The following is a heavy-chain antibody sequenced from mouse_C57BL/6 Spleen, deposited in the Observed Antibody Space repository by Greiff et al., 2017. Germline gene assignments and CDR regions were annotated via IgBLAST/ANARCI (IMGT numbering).Heavy chain of an antibody. CDR3: ARELRLPPVDY. Sequence: QVQLQQPGAELVRPGSSVKLSCKASGYTFTSYWMDWVKQRPGQGLEWIGNIYPSDSETHYNQKFKDKATLTVDKSSSTAYMQLSSLTSEDSAVYYCARELRLPPVDYWGQGTTLTVSS. J-gene: IGHJ2*01. CDR1: GYTFTSYW. D-gene: IGHD3-2*02. CDR2: IYPSDSET. V-gene: IGHV1-61*01.